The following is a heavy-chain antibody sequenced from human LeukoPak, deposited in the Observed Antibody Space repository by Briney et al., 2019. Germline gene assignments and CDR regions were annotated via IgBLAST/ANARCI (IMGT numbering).Heavy chain of an antibody. V-gene: IGHV1-8*03. Sequence: PGASVKVSCNASGYTFTSYDINWVRQATGQGLEWMGWMNPNSGNPGYAQKFQGRVTITRNTSISTAYTAMGSLRTEDTAVYLRARGGYYDVFDIWGQGTMVTVSS. J-gene: IGHJ3*02. CDR1: GYTFTSYD. D-gene: IGHD3-22*01. CDR2: MNPNSGNP. CDR3: ARGGYYDVFDI.